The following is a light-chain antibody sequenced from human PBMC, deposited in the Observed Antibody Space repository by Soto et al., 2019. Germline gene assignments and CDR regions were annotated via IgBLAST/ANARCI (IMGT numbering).Light chain of an antibody. CDR1: QSISSY. Sequence: DIQMTQSPSSLSVSVGDRVTITCRASQSISSYLNWYQVKPGQAPKLLIYAASSLQSGVPSRFSGSGSGTNFSLTVRSLQPEDFATYYCQESYSVPQLTFGGGTKVEIK. V-gene: IGKV1-39*01. J-gene: IGKJ4*01. CDR2: AAS. CDR3: QESYSVPQLT.